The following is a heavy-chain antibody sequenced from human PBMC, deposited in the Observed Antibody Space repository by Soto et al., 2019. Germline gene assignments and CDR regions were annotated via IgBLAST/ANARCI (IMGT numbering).Heavy chain of an antibody. CDR1: GFSLSTSGVG. D-gene: IGHD2-15*01. V-gene: IGHV2-5*02. J-gene: IGHJ4*02. CDR2: IYWDDDK. Sequence: QITLKESGPPLVKPTQTLTLTCTFSGFSLSTSGVGVGWIRQPPGKALEWLALIYWDDDKRYSPSVKSRITITNDTSKIQVVLTITHKDPVDTATYYCACLLLYYSDYWGQGTLVTVSS. CDR3: ACLLLYYSDY.